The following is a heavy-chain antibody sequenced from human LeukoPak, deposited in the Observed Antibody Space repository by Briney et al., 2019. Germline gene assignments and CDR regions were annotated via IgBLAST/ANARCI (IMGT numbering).Heavy chain of an antibody. D-gene: IGHD3-3*01. J-gene: IGHJ3*02. CDR2: ISYDGSNK. CDR1: GFTFSSYA. Sequence: GSLRLSFAASGFTFSSYAMHWVRPAPGKGLGWVAVISYDGSNKYYADSVKGRFTISRDNSKDTLYLQMNSLRAEDTAVYYCARLGYYDFWSGYFGAFDIWGQGTMVTVSS. CDR3: ARLGYYDFWSGYFGAFDI. V-gene: IGHV3-30-3*01.